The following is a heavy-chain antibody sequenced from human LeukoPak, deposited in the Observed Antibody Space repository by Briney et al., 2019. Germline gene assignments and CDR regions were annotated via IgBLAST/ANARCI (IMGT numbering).Heavy chain of an antibody. J-gene: IGHJ4*02. Sequence: PSETLSLTCAVYGGSFSGYYWSWIPQPPGKGLEWFGDIHHSGSTNYNPSLKSRVTISVDTSKIQFSLRLTSVTAADTAVYYCARSRGWLQSHPLDYWGQGTLVTVSS. CDR2: IHHSGST. D-gene: IGHD5-24*01. CDR1: GGSFSGYY. CDR3: ARSRGWLQSHPLDY. V-gene: IGHV4-34*01.